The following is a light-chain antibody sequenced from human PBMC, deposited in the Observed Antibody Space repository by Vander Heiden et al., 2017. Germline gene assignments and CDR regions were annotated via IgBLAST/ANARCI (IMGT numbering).Light chain of an antibody. CDR3: QQYGDSHPYN. V-gene: IGKV3-20*01. CDR2: GAS. J-gene: IGKJ2*01. Sequence: EIVLTQSPGTLSLSPGERATLSCRASQRVSGSDLAWYQHKPGQAPRLLISGASSRATGIPDRFSGSGSGTDFALTISGLEAEDSAVYYCQQYGDSHPYNFGQGTKLEIK. CDR1: QRVSGSD.